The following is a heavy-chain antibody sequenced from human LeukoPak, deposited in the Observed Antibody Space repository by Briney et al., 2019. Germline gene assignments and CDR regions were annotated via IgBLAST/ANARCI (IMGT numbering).Heavy chain of an antibody. V-gene: IGHV1-2*02. Sequence: GASVKVSCKASGYTFTDYYMHWVRQAPGQGLEWMGWVNPNSGGTNYAQMFQGRVTMTRDTSINTAYMELSGLRSDDTAVYYCARDSYGGNWSLGYWGQGTLVTVSS. D-gene: IGHD4-23*01. CDR1: GYTFTDYY. CDR2: VNPNSGGT. J-gene: IGHJ4*02. CDR3: ARDSYGGNWSLGY.